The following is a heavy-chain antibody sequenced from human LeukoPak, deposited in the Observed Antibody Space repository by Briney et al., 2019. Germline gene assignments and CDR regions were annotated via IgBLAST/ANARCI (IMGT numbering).Heavy chain of an antibody. D-gene: IGHD3-10*01. V-gene: IGHV4-4*07. CDR3: ARSGAYMVRGVTPGNFDY. CDR2: IYTSGST. J-gene: IGHJ4*02. CDR1: GGSISSYY. Sequence: SETLSLTCTVSGGSISSYYWSWIRQPAGKGLEWIGRIYTSGSTNYNPSLKSRVTMSVDTSKNQFSLKLSSVTAADTAVYYCARSGAYMVRGVTPGNFDYWGQGTLVTVSS.